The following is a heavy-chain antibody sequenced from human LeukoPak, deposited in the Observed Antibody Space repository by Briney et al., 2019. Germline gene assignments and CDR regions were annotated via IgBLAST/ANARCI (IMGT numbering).Heavy chain of an antibody. CDR2: ISSSGSTI. J-gene: IGHJ4*02. D-gene: IGHD6-13*01. V-gene: IGHV3-48*03. CDR1: GFSFSSYE. CDR3: ARRGAAAGKLDY. Sequence: GGALRLSCAASGFSFSSYELNCVREDPGEGPERVSYISSSGSTIYYADSVKGRFTISRDNAKNSLYLQMNSLRAEDTAVYYCARRGAAAGKLDYWGQGTLVTVSS.